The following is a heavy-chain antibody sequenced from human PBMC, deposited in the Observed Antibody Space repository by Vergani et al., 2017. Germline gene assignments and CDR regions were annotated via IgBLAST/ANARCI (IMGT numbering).Heavy chain of an antibody. J-gene: IGHJ4*02. D-gene: IGHD2-2*01. CDR1: GYTFTDYF. CDR2: INPNSGGP. V-gene: IGHV1-2*02. Sequence: QVQLVQSGAEVKKPGASVKVSCKASGYTFTDYFMHWVRQAPGQGLEWMGWINPNSGGPNYAQKFQGRVTMTRDTSISTAYMELSNLRSDDTAGYYCARVGTSSNRDYFDYWGQGTLVTVSS. CDR3: ARVGTSSNRDYFDY.